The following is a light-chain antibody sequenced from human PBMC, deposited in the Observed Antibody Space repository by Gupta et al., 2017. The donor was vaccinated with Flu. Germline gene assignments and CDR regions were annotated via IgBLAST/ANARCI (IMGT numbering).Light chain of an antibody. CDR3: ATWDDSLDGVV. CDR1: TSNIGSNT. V-gene: IGLV1-44*01. CDR2: KSN. Sequence: QSVLTQPPSTSGTPGQRVTISCSGSTSNIGSNTVNWYQQFPGMAPKVLIYKSNQRPSGVPDRFSASKSGTPASLAISGLQSEDEADYYCATWDDSLDGVVFGGGTKL. J-gene: IGLJ2*01.